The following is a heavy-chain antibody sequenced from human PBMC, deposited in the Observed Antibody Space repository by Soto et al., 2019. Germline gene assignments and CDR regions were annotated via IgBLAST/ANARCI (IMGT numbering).Heavy chain of an antibody. CDR3: ARDWGSGWHYGMDV. CDR2: ISSSSGYI. Sequence: GGSLRLSCAASGFTFSSYSMNWVRQAPGKGLEWVSSISSSSGYIYYADSVKGRFTISRGNAKNSLYLQMNSLRAEDTAVYYCARDWGSGWHYGMDVWGQGTTVTVSS. J-gene: IGHJ6*02. V-gene: IGHV3-21*01. CDR1: GFTFSSYS. D-gene: IGHD6-19*01.